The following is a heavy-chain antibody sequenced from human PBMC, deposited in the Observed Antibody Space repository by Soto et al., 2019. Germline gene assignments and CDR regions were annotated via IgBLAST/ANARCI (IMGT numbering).Heavy chain of an antibody. CDR3: ERHNAVGATPNF. CDR1: GGSIRSDDYY. J-gene: IGHJ4*02. CDR2: VSYSGTT. V-gene: IGHV4-39*01. Sequence: QLQLQESGPGLVKPSETLSLTCTVSGGSIRSDDYYWGWIRQPPGKGLEWIGTVSYSGTTYYNPSLKSRATISVDTSKRQFALRLSSTTAPDTAVYYCERHNAVGATPNFWGQGTLVTVSS. D-gene: IGHD1-26*01.